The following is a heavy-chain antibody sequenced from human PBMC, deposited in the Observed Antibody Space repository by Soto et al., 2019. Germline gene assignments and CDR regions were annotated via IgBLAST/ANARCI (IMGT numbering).Heavy chain of an antibody. CDR3: ARVPPGASWFDP. V-gene: IGHV4-31*03. CDR2: IYYSGST. D-gene: IGHD3-10*01. J-gene: IGHJ5*02. Sequence: SETLSLTCTVSGGSINNGDYYWSWIRQHPGKGLEWIGYIYYSGSTYYNPSLKSRVTISVDTSKNQFSLNLSSVTAADTAVYYCARVPPGASWFDPWGQGTLVTVSS. CDR1: GGSINNGDYY.